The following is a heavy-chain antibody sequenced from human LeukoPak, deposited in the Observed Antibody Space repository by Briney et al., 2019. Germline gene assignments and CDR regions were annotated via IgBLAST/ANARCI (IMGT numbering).Heavy chain of an antibody. D-gene: IGHD3-22*01. CDR2: IRYDGSNK. V-gene: IGHV3-30*02. CDR3: AKREDPDYYDSSGPISR. J-gene: IGHJ4*02. Sequence: GGAPRLSRAASGVTLSSYGMHWVRQAPGQGVEGGGFIRYDGSNKYYADSVKGRFTISRDKSKNTLYLQVNSLRAEDTAVYYCAKREDPDYYDSSGPISRWGQGTLVTVSS. CDR1: GVTLSSYG.